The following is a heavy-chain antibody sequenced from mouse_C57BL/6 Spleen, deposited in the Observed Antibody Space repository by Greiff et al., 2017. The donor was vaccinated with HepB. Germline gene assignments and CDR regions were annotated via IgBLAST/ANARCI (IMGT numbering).Heavy chain of an antibody. CDR2: INPSSGYT. V-gene: IGHV1-7*01. J-gene: IGHJ2*01. CDR3: VRVSLDY. CDR1: GYTFTSYW. Sequence: VMLVESGAELAKPGASVKLSCKASGYTFTSYWMHWVKQRPGQGLEWIGYINPSSGYTKYNQKFKDKATLTAEKSSSTAYMQLSGLTYEDSAVYYCVRVSLDYWGQGTTLTVSS.